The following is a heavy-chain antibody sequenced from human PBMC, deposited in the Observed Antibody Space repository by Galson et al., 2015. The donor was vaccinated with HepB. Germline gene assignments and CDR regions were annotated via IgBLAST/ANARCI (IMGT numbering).Heavy chain of an antibody. CDR3: ARDLPLAYCGGDCYYYGMDV. Sequence: SLRLSCAASGFTFSSYAMHWVRLAPGKGLEWVAVISYDGSNKYYADSVKGRFTISRGNSKNTLYLQMNSLRAEDTAVYYCARDLPLAYCGGDCYYYGMDVWGQGTTVTVSS. J-gene: IGHJ6*02. CDR2: ISYDGSNK. D-gene: IGHD2-21*01. V-gene: IGHV3-30*04. CDR1: GFTFSSYA.